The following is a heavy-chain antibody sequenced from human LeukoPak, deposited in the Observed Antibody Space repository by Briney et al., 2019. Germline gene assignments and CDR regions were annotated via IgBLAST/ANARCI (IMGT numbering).Heavy chain of an antibody. V-gene: IGHV3-48*03. CDR2: ISSSGSTI. CDR1: GFTFSSYE. Sequence: PGGSLRLSCAASGFTFSSYEINWVRQAPGKGLEWVSYISSSGSTIYYADSVKGRFTISRDNAKNSLYLQMNSLRAEDTAVYYCARGGLSDVLLWFGEFLPLDYWGQGTLVTVSS. J-gene: IGHJ4*02. D-gene: IGHD3-10*01. CDR3: ARGGLSDVLLWFGEFLPLDY.